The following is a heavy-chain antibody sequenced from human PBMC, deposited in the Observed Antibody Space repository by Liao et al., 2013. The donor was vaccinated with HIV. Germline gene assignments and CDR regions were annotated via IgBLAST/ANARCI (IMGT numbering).Heavy chain of an antibody. D-gene: IGHD6-19*01. V-gene: IGHV4-30-4*08. J-gene: IGHJ6*03. CDR1: GGSISSGDFH. Sequence: QVQLQESGPGLVKPSQTLSLTCSVSGGSISSGDFHWSWIRQSPGKGLEWIGYIYYSGSTYYNPSLKSRLIISLDTSKSQFSLSLNSVTAADTAVYYCARARIAVAGYYYYMDVWGKGTTVTVSS. CDR3: ARARIAVAGYYYYMDV. CDR2: IYYSGST.